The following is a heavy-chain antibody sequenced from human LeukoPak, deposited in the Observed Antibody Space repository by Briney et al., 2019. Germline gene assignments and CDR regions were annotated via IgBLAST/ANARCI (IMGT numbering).Heavy chain of an antibody. V-gene: IGHV3-74*01. CDR1: GFTFSNYW. CDR3: ARDPHGYWWFDP. Sequence: GGSLRLSCAASGFTFSNYWMHWVRHAPRKGLVWVSRINSDGSSTSYADSVKGRFTISRDNRKNTLYLQMNNLRAEDTAVYYCARDPHGYWWFDPWGQGTLVTVSS. CDR2: INSDGSST. D-gene: IGHD3-22*01. J-gene: IGHJ5*02.